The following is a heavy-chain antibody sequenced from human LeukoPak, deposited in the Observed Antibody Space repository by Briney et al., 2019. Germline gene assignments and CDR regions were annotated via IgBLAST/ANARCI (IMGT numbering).Heavy chain of an antibody. Sequence: GGSLRLSCAASGFTLSSYWMHWVRQAPGKGLGWVSRINSDGSSTSYADSVKGRFTISRDNANNTLYLQMNSLRAEDTAVYYCAREASDYFDYWGQGTPVTVSS. CDR1: GFTLSSYW. V-gene: IGHV3-74*01. CDR2: INSDGSST. CDR3: AREASDYFDY. D-gene: IGHD5-12*01. J-gene: IGHJ4*02.